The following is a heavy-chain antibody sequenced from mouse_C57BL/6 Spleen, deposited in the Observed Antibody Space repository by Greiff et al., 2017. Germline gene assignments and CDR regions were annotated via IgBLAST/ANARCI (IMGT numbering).Heavy chain of an antibody. CDR2: IDPSDSYT. V-gene: IGHV1-59*01. CDR3: ARHWDKYFDV. Sequence: VQLQQPGAELVRPGTSVKLSCKASGYTFTSYWMRWVKQRPGQGLEWIGVIDPSDSYTNYNQKFKGKATLTVDTSSSTAYMQLSSLTSEDSAVYYCARHWDKYFDVWGTGTTVTVSS. D-gene: IGHD4-1*01. J-gene: IGHJ1*03. CDR1: GYTFTSYW.